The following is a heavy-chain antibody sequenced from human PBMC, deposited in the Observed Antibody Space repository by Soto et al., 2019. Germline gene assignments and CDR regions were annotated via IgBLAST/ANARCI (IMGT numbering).Heavy chain of an antibody. D-gene: IGHD3-10*01. CDR1: GFTFSSYA. J-gene: IGHJ4*02. CDR3: AKSGRPYYYGSGSAEGY. Sequence: LRLSCAASGFTFSSYAMSWVRQAPGKGLEWVSAISGSGGSTYYADSVKGRFTISRDNSKNTLYLQMNSLRAEDTAVYYCAKSGRPYYYGSGSAEGYWGQGTPVT. CDR2: ISGSGGST. V-gene: IGHV3-23*01.